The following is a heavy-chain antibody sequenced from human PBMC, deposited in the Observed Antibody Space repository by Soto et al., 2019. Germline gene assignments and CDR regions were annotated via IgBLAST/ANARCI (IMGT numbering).Heavy chain of an antibody. CDR3: AREAPYSNDGYYYYYMDV. D-gene: IGHD4-4*01. J-gene: IGHJ6*03. Sequence: LSLTCAVYGGSFSGYYWSWIRQPPGKGPEWIGEINHSGSTNYNPSLKSRVTISVDTSKNQFSLKLSSVTAADTAVYYCAREAPYSNDGYYYYYMDVWGKGTTVTVSS. V-gene: IGHV4-34*01. CDR2: INHSGST. CDR1: GGSFSGYY.